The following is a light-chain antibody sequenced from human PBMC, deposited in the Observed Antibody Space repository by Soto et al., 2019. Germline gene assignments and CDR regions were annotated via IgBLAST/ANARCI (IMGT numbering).Light chain of an antibody. CDR2: SNN. J-gene: IGLJ1*01. V-gene: IGLV1-44*01. CDR1: SSNIGSNT. CDR3: AAWEDRLNGYV. Sequence: QSVLTQPPSASGTPGQRVTISCSGSSSNIGSNTVNWYQQLPGTAPKLLIYSNNQRPSGVPDRFSGSKSGPSASLAIRGLQSEDEADYYCAAWEDRLNGYVFGPGTKLTVL.